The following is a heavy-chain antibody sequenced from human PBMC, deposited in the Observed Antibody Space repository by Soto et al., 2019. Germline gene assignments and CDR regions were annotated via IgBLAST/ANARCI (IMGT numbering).Heavy chain of an antibody. CDR2: IRDDGSSS. CDR1: GFRFSNYG. D-gene: IGHD6-19*01. Sequence: QVKLVESGGGVVQPGRSLKLSCATSGFRFSNYGMHWVRQTPGKGLEWVALIRDDGSSSFHADSVKGRFTISRDISESTVFLQRDSLRVEDTAVYYCARESRSGRRDRLDYWGQGTLVTVPS. V-gene: IGHV3-33*01. J-gene: IGHJ4*02. CDR3: ARESRSGRRDRLDY.